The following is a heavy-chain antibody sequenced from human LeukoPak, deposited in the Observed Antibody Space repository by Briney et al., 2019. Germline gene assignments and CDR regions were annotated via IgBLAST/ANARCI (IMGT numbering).Heavy chain of an antibody. CDR2: INHSGST. J-gene: IGHJ4*02. CDR1: GGSFSGYY. V-gene: IGHV4-34*01. Sequence: PSKTPSLTCAVYGGSFSGYYWSWIRQPPGKGLEWIGEINHSGSTNYNPSLKSRVTISVDTSKNQFSLKLSSVTAADTAVYYCARVNTAMVYGSDYWGQGTLVTVSS. CDR3: ARVNTAMVYGSDY. D-gene: IGHD5-18*01.